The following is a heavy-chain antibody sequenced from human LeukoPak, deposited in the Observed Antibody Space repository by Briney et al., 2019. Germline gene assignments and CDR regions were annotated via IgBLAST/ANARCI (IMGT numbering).Heavy chain of an antibody. V-gene: IGHV3-7*01. J-gene: IGHJ4*02. CDR2: IKQDGSVK. CDR3: ARGPSSNWSGLDF. Sequence: GESLRLSCAASGFTFSTYWMSWVRQAPGRGLEWVANIKQDGSVKYYVDSVKDRFTISRDNAKNTLYLQVNNLRAEDTAVYYCARGPSSNWSGLDFWGQGTLLTVSS. D-gene: IGHD6-13*01. CDR1: GFTFSTYW.